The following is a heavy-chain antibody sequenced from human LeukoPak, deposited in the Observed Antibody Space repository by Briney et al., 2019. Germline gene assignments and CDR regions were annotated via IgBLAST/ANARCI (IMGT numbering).Heavy chain of an antibody. Sequence: ASVKVSCKASGYTFTSYAMHWVRQAPGQRLEWMGWINAGNGITKYSQKFQGRVTITRDTSASTAYMELSSLRSEDTAVYYCATYSGSYQIDYWGQGTLVTVSS. CDR2: INAGNGIT. CDR3: ATYSGSYQIDY. CDR1: GYTFTSYA. V-gene: IGHV1-3*01. J-gene: IGHJ4*02. D-gene: IGHD1-26*01.